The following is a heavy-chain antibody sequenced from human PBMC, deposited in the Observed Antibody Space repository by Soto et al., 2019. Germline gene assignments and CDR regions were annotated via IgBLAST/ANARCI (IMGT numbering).Heavy chain of an antibody. J-gene: IGHJ3*02. CDR2: INPSGGST. CDR3: ARVRYYYDSSGYYIANEAFDI. CDR1: GYSFTSYY. D-gene: IGHD3-22*01. Sequence: ASVKVSCKASGYSFTSYYMHWVRQAPGQGLEWMGIINPSGGSTSYAQRFQGRVTMTRDTSTSTVYMELSGLRSEDTAVYYCARVRYYYDSSGYYIANEAFDIWGQGTMVTVSS. V-gene: IGHV1-46*01.